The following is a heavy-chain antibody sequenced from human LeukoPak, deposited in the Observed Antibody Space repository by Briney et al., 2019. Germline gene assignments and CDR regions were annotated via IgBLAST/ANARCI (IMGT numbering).Heavy chain of an antibody. J-gene: IGHJ4*02. CDR2: IKEDGSET. CDR1: GFTFSSHW. Sequence: GGSLRLSCTGSGFTFSSHWMSWVRQAPGRGLEWVANIKEDGSETYYLDSVKGRFTISRDNSKNTLYLQMNSLRAEDTAVYYCAKDEEERGYSYGYYVDWGQGTLVTVSS. CDR3: AKDEEERGYSYGYYVD. D-gene: IGHD5-18*01. V-gene: IGHV3-7*01.